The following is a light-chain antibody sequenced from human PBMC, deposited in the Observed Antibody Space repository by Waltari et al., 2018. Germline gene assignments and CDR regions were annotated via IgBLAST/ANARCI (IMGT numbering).Light chain of an antibody. J-gene: IGLJ2*01. CDR2: AVH. Sequence: QSALTQPPSASGSIGQSVTISCTGPSNELGRFTFVSWYQQHSGKAPKLIIYAVHKLPAGIPDRFSASASGDTAALTVSALQAEDDADYYGNSYAGIHHLVFGGGTRLTVL. CDR1: SNELGRFTF. V-gene: IGLV2-8*01. CDR3: NSYAGIHHLV.